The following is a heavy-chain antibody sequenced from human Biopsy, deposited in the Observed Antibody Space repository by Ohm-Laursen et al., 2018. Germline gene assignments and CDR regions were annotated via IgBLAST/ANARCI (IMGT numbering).Heavy chain of an antibody. D-gene: IGHD2-15*01. CDR3: ARRGSGGRSFDH. J-gene: IGHJ4*02. CDR1: GGSISSFY. CDR2: ISDSGST. V-gene: IGHV4-59*08. Sequence: SDTLSLTCSVSGGSISSFYWTWIRQPPGKGPEWIGDISDSGSTNYKPSLKSRVIISVGTSKNQFSLNLSSVTAADTAVYYCARRGSGGRSFDHWGQGTLVTVSS.